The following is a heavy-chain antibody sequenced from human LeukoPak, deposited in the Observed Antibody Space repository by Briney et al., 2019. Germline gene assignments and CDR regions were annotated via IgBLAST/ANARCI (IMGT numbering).Heavy chain of an antibody. D-gene: IGHD2-2*01. J-gene: IGHJ6*02. CDR3: ASQGPIVVVPAYYYYYGMGV. V-gene: IGHV3-30*03. CDR2: ISYDGSNK. Sequence: PGGSLRLSCAASGFTFSSYGMHWVRQAPGKGLEWVAVISYDGSNKYYADSVKGRFTISRDNSKNTLYLQMNSLRAEDTAVYYCASQGPIVVVPAYYYYYGMGVWGQGTTVTVSS. CDR1: GFTFSSYG.